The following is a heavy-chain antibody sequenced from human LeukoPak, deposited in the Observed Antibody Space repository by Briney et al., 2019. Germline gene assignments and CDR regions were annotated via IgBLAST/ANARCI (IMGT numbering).Heavy chain of an antibody. CDR2: ISSSGSTI. D-gene: IGHD3-3*01. J-gene: IGHJ4*02. CDR1: GFTFSDYY. V-gene: IGHV3-11*01. Sequence: GGSLRLSCAASGFTFSDYYMSWIRQAPGKGLEWVSYISSSGSTIYYADSVKGRFTISRDNAKNSLYLQMNSLRAEDTAVYYCARDKYYDFWSGYCDYWGQGNLVTVSS. CDR3: ARDKYYDFWSGYCDY.